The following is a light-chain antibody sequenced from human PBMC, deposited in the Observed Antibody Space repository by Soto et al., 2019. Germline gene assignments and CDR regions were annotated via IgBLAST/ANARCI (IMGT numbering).Light chain of an antibody. CDR2: DVF. Sequence: AIQVTQSPSSLSASVGDTVTITCRASQGISSAFAWYQQKPGKVPRLLIYDVFNLQSGVPSRFNGSGSGTDFTLPISRLQPEDLATYYCQQLETYPLTFGRGTRLEVK. J-gene: IGKJ5*01. CDR1: QGISSA. CDR3: QQLETYPLT. V-gene: IGKV1-13*02.